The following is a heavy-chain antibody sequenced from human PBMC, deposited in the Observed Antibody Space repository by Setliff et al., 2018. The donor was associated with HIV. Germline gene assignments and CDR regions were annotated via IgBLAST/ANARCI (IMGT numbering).Heavy chain of an antibody. D-gene: IGHD4-17*01. CDR2: ISSGTRY. V-gene: IGHV3-21*01. CDR3: ASGREQGLRHAFDI. J-gene: IGHJ3*02. CDR1: GFSFSSYS. Sequence: PGESLKISCAASGFSFSSYSMNWVRQAPGKGLEWVSSISSGTRYYADSVKGRFTISRDNVKNALYLQMNSLRAEDTAVYYCASGREQGLRHAFDIWGQGAMVTVSS.